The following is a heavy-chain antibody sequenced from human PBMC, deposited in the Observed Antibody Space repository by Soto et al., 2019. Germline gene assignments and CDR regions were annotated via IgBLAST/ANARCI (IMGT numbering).Heavy chain of an antibody. D-gene: IGHD4-17*01. Sequence: QVQLQESGPGLVKPSQTLSLTCTVSGGSISSGGYYWSWIRQHPGKGLEWIGYIYYSGSTYYNPSLKSRVTLSVDMSKNQFPLKLSSVTAAGSAVYYCARKSWGQDYGDHNYYYYGMDVWGQGTTVTVSS. CDR3: ARKSWGQDYGDHNYYYYGMDV. J-gene: IGHJ6*02. V-gene: IGHV4-31*03. CDR1: GGSISSGGYY. CDR2: IYYSGST.